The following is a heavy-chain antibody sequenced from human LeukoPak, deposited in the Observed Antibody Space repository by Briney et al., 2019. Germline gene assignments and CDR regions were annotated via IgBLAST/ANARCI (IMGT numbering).Heavy chain of an antibody. CDR1: GFTFSSYS. V-gene: IGHV3-21*01. Sequence: PGGSLRLSRAASGFTFSSYSMNWVRQAPGKGLEWVSSISSSSSYIYYADSVKGRFTISRDNAKNSLYLQMNSLRAEDTAVYYCARDRSPVTTSLFDYWGQGTLVTVSS. J-gene: IGHJ4*02. CDR3: ARDRSPVTTSLFDY. CDR2: ISSSSSYI. D-gene: IGHD4-11*01.